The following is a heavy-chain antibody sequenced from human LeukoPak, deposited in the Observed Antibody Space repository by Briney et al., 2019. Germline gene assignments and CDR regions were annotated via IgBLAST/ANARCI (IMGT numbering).Heavy chain of an antibody. CDR3: TTDPIVVVPAAIPGAFDI. CDR1: VFTFSNAW. D-gene: IGHD2-2*02. CDR2: IKSKTDGGTT. J-gene: IGHJ3*02. Sequence: GGSLRLSCEASVFTFSNAWMSWVRDAPGKGLEWGGRIKSKTDGGTTDYAAHVKGRFTISRDDSKNTLYLQMNSLKTEDPAVYYCTTDPIVVVPAAIPGAFDIWGQGTMVTVSS. V-gene: IGHV3-15*01.